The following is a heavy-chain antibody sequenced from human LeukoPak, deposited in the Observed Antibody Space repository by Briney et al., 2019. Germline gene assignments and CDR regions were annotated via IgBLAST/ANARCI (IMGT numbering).Heavy chain of an antibody. J-gene: IGHJ3*02. Sequence: GGSLRLSCAASGFTVSSNYMSWVRQAPGKGLEWVSYISSSGSTIYYADSVKGRFTISRDNAKNSLYLQMNSLRAEDTAVYYCARALHLDYYDSSGHDAFDIWGQGTMVTVSS. CDR1: GFTVSSNY. CDR3: ARALHLDYYDSSGHDAFDI. CDR2: ISSSGSTI. V-gene: IGHV3-11*01. D-gene: IGHD3-22*01.